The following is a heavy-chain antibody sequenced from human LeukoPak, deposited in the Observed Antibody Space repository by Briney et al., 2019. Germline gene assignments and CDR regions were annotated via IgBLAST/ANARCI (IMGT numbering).Heavy chain of an antibody. V-gene: IGHV4-4*07. Sequence: SETLSLTCTVSGGSISGYYWSWIRQPAGKGLEWIGRIYTSGSTNYNPSLKSRVTISVDTSKNQFSLKLSSVTAADTAVYYCASSNYGENYYYGMDVWGQGTMVTVSS. CDR3: ASSNYGENYYYGMDV. D-gene: IGHD3-10*01. J-gene: IGHJ6*02. CDR2: IYTSGST. CDR1: GGSISGYY.